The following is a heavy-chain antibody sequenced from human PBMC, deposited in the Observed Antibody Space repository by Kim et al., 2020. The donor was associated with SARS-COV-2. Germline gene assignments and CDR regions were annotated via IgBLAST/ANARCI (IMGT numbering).Heavy chain of an antibody. CDR2: ISYDGSNK. CDR1: GFTFSSYA. CDR3: ARVTGDYLDY. Sequence: GGSLRLSCAASGFTFSSYAMHWVRQAPGKGLEWVAVISYDGSNKYYADSVKGRFTISRDNSKNTLYLQMNSLRAEDTAVYYCARVTGDYLDYWGQGTLVTVSS. D-gene: IGHD4-17*01. V-gene: IGHV3-30*04. J-gene: IGHJ4*02.